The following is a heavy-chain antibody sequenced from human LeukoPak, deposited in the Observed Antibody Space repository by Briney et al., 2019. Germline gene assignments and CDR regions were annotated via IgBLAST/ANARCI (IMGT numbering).Heavy chain of an antibody. Sequence: SETLSLTCTVSGGSISSSSYYWGWIRQPPGKGLEWIGSIYYSGSTYYNPSLKSRVTISVDTSKNQFSLKLSSVTAADTAVYYCARPPSRVRGVIGDWFDPWGQGTLVTVSS. CDR2: IYYSGST. CDR3: ARPPSRVRGVIGDWFDP. D-gene: IGHD3-10*01. V-gene: IGHV4-39*07. CDR1: GGSISSSSYY. J-gene: IGHJ5*02.